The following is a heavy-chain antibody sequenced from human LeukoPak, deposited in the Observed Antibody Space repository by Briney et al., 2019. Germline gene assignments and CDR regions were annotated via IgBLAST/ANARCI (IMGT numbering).Heavy chain of an antibody. V-gene: IGHV3-21*04. D-gene: IGHD2-21*02. CDR1: GFTFSSYG. CDR3: ARALGGDGGSFDY. Sequence: GGSLRLSCAASGFTFSSYGMHWVRQAPGKGLEWVSWVSSRSSCTNYADSMKGRFTISRDNARNSLYLQMNSLRAEDTAVYYCARALGGDGGSFDYWGQGTLVTVSS. J-gene: IGHJ4*02. CDR2: VSSRSSCT.